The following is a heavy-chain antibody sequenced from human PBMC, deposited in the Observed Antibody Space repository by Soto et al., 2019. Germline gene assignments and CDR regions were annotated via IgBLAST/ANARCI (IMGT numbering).Heavy chain of an antibody. Sequence: EVQLLDSGGGLVQPGGSLRLSCAASAFTFSSYAMSWVRQAPGKGLEWVSGIDKSAESAFYADSVKGRFTISRDNSKNTLYLQMNSLRVEDTAVYYCAKAGGVIDDTTVYRQIDYWGQGTLVTVSS. CDR1: AFTFSSYA. J-gene: IGHJ4*02. CDR2: IDKSAESA. V-gene: IGHV3-23*01. CDR3: AKAGGVIDDTTVYRQIDY. D-gene: IGHD2-8*02.